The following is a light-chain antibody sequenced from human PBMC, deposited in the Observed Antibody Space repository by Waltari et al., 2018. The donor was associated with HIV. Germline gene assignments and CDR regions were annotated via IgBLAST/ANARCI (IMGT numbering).Light chain of an antibody. CDR3: QQYNTWPPENT. V-gene: IGKV3-15*01. CDR2: DAS. Sequence: EIVMTQSPATLSVSPGERATLSCRASQSGNSNLAWYQQKPGQAPRLLIYDASTRATGIPARFSGGGFGAAFTLTISSLQSEDSAVYYCQQYNTWPPENTFGGGTKVEIK. J-gene: IGKJ4*01. CDR1: QSGNSN.